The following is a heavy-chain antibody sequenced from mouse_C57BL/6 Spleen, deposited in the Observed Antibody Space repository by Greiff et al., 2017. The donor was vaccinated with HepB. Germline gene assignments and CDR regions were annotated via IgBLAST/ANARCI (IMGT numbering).Heavy chain of an antibody. J-gene: IGHJ1*03. CDR2: INPSTGGT. CDR1: GYSFTGYY. Sequence: EVQLQHSGPELVKPGASVKISCKASGYSFTGYYMNWVKQSPEKSLEWIGEINPSTGGTTYNQKFKAKATLTVDKSSSTAYMQLKSLTSEDSAVYYCAPYYYGSHWYFDVWGTGTTVTVSS. CDR3: APYYYGSHWYFDV. D-gene: IGHD1-1*01. V-gene: IGHV1-42*01.